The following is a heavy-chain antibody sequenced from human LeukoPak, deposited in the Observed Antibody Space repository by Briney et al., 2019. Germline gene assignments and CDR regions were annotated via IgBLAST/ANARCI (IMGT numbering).Heavy chain of an antibody. CDR2: IKRDGSEK. J-gene: IGHJ1*01. V-gene: IGHV3-7*01. D-gene: IGHD2-15*01. Sequence: GGSLRLSCAASGFTFSSYWMSWVRQAPGKGLEWVANIKRDGSEKYYVDSVKGRFTISRDNAKNSLYLQMNSLRAEDTAVYYCARVQDPRGSPPRGIKVVAATLEYFQHWGQGTLVTVSS. CDR1: GFTFSSYW. CDR3: ARVQDPRGSPPRGIKVVAATLEYFQH.